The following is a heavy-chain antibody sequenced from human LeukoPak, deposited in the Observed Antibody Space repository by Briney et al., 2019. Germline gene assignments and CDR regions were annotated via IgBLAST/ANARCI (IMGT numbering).Heavy chain of an antibody. D-gene: IGHD3-10*01. V-gene: IGHV4-59*01. CDR1: GGSISSYY. CDR3: ARGWEWFGDIGWFDP. J-gene: IGHJ5*02. CDR2: IYYNGST. Sequence: SETLSLTCTVSGGSISSYYWSWIRQPPGKGLEWIGYIYYNGSTNYNPSLKSRVTISVDTSKNQFSLKLSSVTAADTAVYYCARGWEWFGDIGWFDPWGQGTLVTVSS.